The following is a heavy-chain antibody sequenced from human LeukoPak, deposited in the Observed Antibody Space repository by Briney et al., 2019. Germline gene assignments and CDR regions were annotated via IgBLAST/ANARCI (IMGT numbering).Heavy chain of an antibody. V-gene: IGHV1-69*13. CDR2: IIPIFGTA. J-gene: IGHJ6*03. CDR3: ASGEYCSSTSCYTKGYYYYYMDV. CDR1: GGTFSSYA. Sequence: ASVKVSCKASGGTFSSYAISWVRQAPGQGLEWMGGIIPIFGTANYAQKFQGRVTITADESTSTAYMELSSLRSEDTAVYYCASGEYCSSTSCYTKGYYYYYMDVWGKGTTVTVSS. D-gene: IGHD2-2*02.